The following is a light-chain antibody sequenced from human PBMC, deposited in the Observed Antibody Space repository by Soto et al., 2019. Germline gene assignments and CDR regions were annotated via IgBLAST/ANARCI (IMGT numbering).Light chain of an antibody. J-gene: IGKJ1*01. CDR2: HSS. CDR1: QSITTH. V-gene: IGKV3-15*01. Sequence: IVMTQSPGTLSLSAGDRATLSCRASQSITTHLAWYQQRPGQASRLLIYHSSTRATGVPTRFSGSGSGTDFTLTINSLQSEDIAVYYCQQYNTWHRTFGQGTKVEIK. CDR3: QQYNTWHRT.